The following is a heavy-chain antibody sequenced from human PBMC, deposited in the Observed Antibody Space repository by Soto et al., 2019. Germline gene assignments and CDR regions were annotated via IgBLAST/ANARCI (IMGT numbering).Heavy chain of an antibody. D-gene: IGHD2-2*01. CDR2: ISGSGGST. J-gene: IGHJ6*03. V-gene: IGHV3-23*01. Sequence: GGSLRLSCAASGFTFSSYAMSWVRQAPGKGLEWVSAISGSGGSTYYADSVKGRFTISRDNSKNTLYLQMNSLRAEDTAVYYCAKSGYQLDYYYYYYMDVWGKGTTVTVSS. CDR1: GFTFSSYA. CDR3: AKSGYQLDYYYYYYMDV.